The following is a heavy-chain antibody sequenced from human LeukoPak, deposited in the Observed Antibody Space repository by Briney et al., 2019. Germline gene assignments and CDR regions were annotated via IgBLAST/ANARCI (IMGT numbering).Heavy chain of an antibody. Sequence: SGRSLRLSCAASGFTFSSYGMHWVRQAPGKGLEWVAVISYDGSNKYYGDSVKGRFSISRDNSKNTLYLQMNSLRAEDTAVYYCVGGQTTIVVVPAAMTKVDYYYGMDVWGQGTTVTVSS. CDR1: GFTFSSYG. D-gene: IGHD2-2*01. CDR3: VGGQTTIVVVPAAMTKVDYYYGMDV. V-gene: IGHV3-30*03. J-gene: IGHJ6*02. CDR2: ISYDGSNK.